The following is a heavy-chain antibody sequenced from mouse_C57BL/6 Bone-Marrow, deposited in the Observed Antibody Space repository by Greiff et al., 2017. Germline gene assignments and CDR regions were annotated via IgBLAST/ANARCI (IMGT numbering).Heavy chain of an antibody. CDR3: ARRDYYGSGFAY. CDR2: ISSGGSYT. V-gene: IGHV5-6*01. J-gene: IGHJ3*01. Sequence: EVQLVESGGDLVKPGGSLKLSCAASGFTFSSYGMSWVRQTPDKRLEWVATISSGGSYTYYPDSVKGRFTISRDNAKNTLYLQMSSLKSEDTAMYYCARRDYYGSGFAYWGQGTLVTVSA. CDR1: GFTFSSYG. D-gene: IGHD1-1*01.